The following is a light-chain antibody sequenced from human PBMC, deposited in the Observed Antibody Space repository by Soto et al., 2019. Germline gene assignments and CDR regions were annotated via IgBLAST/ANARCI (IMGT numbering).Light chain of an antibody. Sequence: IVLTQSPGTLSLSPWERATLSCRASQSLTSRYLAWYRQKPGQAPRLLIYGTSSRATGIPDRFSGSGSGTDFTLTISRLEPEDFAVYYCQQYHSSPRKFGQGTKVDI. CDR2: GTS. V-gene: IGKV3-20*01. CDR3: QQYHSSPRK. J-gene: IGKJ1*01. CDR1: QSLTSRY.